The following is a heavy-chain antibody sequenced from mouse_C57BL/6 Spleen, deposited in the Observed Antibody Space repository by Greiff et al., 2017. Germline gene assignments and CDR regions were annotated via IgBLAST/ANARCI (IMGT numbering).Heavy chain of an antibody. CDR3: AKGASNSNYGDY. Sequence: QVQLQQPGAELVRPGSSVKLSCKASGYTFTRYWMHWVQQRPIQGLEWIGNIDPSDSETHYNQKFKDKATLTVDKSSISAYLQLSILTSEDSAVYYCAKGASNSNYGDYWGQGTTLTVSS. J-gene: IGHJ2*01. CDR2: IDPSDSET. D-gene: IGHD2-5*01. V-gene: IGHV1-52*01. CDR1: GYTFTRYW.